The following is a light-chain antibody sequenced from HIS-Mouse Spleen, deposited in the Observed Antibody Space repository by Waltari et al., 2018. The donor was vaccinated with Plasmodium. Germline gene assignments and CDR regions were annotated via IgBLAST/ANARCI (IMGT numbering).Light chain of an antibody. CDR1: ALPKKY. V-gene: IGLV3-10*01. J-gene: IGLJ3*02. CDR3: YSTDSSGNHRV. CDR2: EDS. Sequence: SYELTQPPSVSVSPGQTARITCSGDALPKKYAYWYQKKSGQAPVLVIYEDSKRPSGIPERFSGSSEGTMATLTISGAQVEDEADYYCYSTDSSGNHRVFGGGTKLTVL.